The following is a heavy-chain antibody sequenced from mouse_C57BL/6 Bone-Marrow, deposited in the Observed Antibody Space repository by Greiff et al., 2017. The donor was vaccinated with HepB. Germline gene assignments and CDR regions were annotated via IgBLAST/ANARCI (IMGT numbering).Heavy chain of an antibody. CDR3: ARYNYYGSSPYYAMDY. CDR1: GFTFTDYY. D-gene: IGHD1-1*01. Sequence: EVQLVESGGGLVQPGGSLSLSCAASGFTFTDYYMSWVRQPPGKALEWLGFIRNKANGYTTESSASVKGRFTISRDNSQSILYLQMNALRAEDSATYYCARYNYYGSSPYYAMDYWGQGTSVTVSS. J-gene: IGHJ4*01. V-gene: IGHV7-3*01. CDR2: IRNKANGYTT.